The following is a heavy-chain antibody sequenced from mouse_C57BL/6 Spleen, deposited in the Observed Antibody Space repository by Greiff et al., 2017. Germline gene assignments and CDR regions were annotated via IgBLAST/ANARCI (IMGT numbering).Heavy chain of an antibody. CDR1: GYSITSGYY. V-gene: IGHV3-6*01. CDR3: ARADDGYYVGWYFDV. CDR2: ISYDGSN. D-gene: IGHD2-3*01. Sequence: EVKLQESGPGLVKPSQSLSLTCSVTGYSITSGYYWNWIRQFPGNKLEWMGYISYDGSNNYNPSLKNRISITRDTSKNQFFLKLNSVTTEDTATYYCARADDGYYVGWYFDVWGTGTTVTVSS. J-gene: IGHJ1*03.